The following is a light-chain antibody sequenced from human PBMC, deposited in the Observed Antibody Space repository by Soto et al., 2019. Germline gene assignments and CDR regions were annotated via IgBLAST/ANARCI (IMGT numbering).Light chain of an antibody. V-gene: IGLV2-14*01. CDR3: SSYLISSNLGV. CDR1: SSDVGSYNY. Sequence: QSALTQPASVSGSPGQSITISCTGTSSDVGSYNYVSWYQQHPGKAPKPMIYDASNRPSGVSNRFCGSKSGNTAALTISGLQAEDEADDYCSSYLISSNLGVFGGGTKLTVL. CDR2: DAS. J-gene: IGLJ2*01.